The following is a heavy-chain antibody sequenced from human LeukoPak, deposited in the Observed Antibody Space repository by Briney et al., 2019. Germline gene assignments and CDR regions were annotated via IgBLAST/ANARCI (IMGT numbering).Heavy chain of an antibody. J-gene: IGHJ3*02. CDR2: IRANAYEGTT. Sequence: PGGSLRLSCSASGFTFSDYAMTWVRQAPGKGPEWVGFIRANAYEGTTEYAASVKGRFTISRDDSRSVAYLQLNSLKSEDAAVYYCTRDYYYDSSGHKGDDAFEIWGQGTMVTVSS. D-gene: IGHD3-22*01. CDR3: TRDYYYDSSGHKGDDAFEI. CDR1: GFTFSDYA. V-gene: IGHV3-49*04.